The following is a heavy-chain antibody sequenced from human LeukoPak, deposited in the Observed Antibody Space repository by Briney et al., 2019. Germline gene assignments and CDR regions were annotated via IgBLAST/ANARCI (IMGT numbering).Heavy chain of an antibody. D-gene: IGHD1-26*01. Sequence: GASVKVSCKASGGTFSSYAISWVRQAPGQGLEWMGGIIPIFGTANYAQKFQGRVTMTRDMSTSTVYMELSSLRSEDTAVYYCARGHIQLLLYKTGWFDPWGQGTLVTVSS. CDR3: ARGHIQLLLYKTGWFDP. J-gene: IGHJ5*02. CDR2: IIPIFGTA. V-gene: IGHV1-69*05. CDR1: GGTFSSYA.